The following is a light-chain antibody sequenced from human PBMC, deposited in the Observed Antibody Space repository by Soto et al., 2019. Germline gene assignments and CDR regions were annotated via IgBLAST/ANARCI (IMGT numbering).Light chain of an antibody. CDR2: GAS. V-gene: IGKV3D-20*02. Sequence: EIVLTQSSATLSLSPGERATLSCRASQSVTSNALAWYQQKPGQAPRRLIYGASSRATGIPARFSGSGSGTDFTLTISSLEPEDFAVYYCQQHFNGPITFGQGTRLENK. J-gene: IGKJ5*01. CDR1: QSVTSNA. CDR3: QQHFNGPIT.